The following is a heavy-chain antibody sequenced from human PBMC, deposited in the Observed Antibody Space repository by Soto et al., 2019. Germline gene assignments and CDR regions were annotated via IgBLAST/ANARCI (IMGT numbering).Heavy chain of an antibody. CDR1: GGSVSSYY. Sequence: SITCAVSGGSVSSYYWTWIRQPPGKGLEWIGYIYYSGSTNYNPSLKSRVTISVDTSKNQFSLKLSSVTAADTAVYYCARVVRDDYGDSAFDYCGQGTLVTVSS. V-gene: IGHV4-59*02. CDR3: ARVVRDDYGDSAFDY. CDR2: IYYSGST. D-gene: IGHD4-17*01. J-gene: IGHJ4*02.